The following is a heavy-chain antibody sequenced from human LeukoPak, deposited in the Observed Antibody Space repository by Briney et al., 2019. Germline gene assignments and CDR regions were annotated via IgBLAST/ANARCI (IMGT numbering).Heavy chain of an antibody. CDR2: ISNGSTYI. J-gene: IGHJ3*02. Sequence: GGSLRLFCAASGFTFSSYSMNWVRQARGMGLEWVSSISNGSTYIYYADSVKGRFTISRDNAKNSLYLQMNSLRAEDTAVYYCARDRSSSWFILDAFDIWGQGTMVTVSS. V-gene: IGHV3-21*01. CDR3: ARDRSSSWFILDAFDI. CDR1: GFTFSSYS. D-gene: IGHD6-13*01.